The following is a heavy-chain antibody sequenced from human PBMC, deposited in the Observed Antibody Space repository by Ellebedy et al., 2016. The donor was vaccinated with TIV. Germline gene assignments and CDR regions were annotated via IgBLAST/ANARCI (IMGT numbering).Heavy chain of an antibody. CDR2: IYYTGTT. CDR3: ARDRGGISMVRGVAPPAFDI. J-gene: IGHJ3*02. CDR1: GGSVSSTDLY. V-gene: IGHV4-30-4*01. D-gene: IGHD3-10*01. Sequence: MPSETLSLTCTVAGGSVSSTDLYLSWIRQPPGKGLEWIGFIYYTGTTYYNPSLKTPISISIDTSKNQFSLALSSVTAADTAVYYCARDRGGISMVRGVAPPAFDIWGQGTMVTVSS.